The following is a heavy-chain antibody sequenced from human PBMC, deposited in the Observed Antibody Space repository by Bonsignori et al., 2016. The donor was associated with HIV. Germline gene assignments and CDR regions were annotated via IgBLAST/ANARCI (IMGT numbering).Heavy chain of an antibody. Sequence: WIRQPPGKGLEWVANIKQDGSERYYVDSVKGRFTISRDNAKNSLYLEVNSLQAEDTAVYYCAREVLGYGVGNYWGQGTLVTVSS. CDR3: AREVLGYGVGNY. D-gene: IGHD2-2*03. CDR2: IKQDGSER. J-gene: IGHJ4*02. V-gene: IGHV3-7*03.